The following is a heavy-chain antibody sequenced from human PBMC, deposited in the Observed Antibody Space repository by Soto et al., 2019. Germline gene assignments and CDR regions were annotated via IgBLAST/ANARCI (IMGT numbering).Heavy chain of an antibody. CDR2: IIPIFGTA. D-gene: IGHD3-22*01. CDR3: ARGDPSYYDSSGYYTFDY. Sequence: SVKVSCKASGGTFSSYAISWVRQAPGQGLEWMGGIIPIFGTANYAQKFQGRVTITADESTSTAYMELSSLRSEDTAVYYCARGDPSYYDSSGYYTFDYWGQGTLVTVSS. V-gene: IGHV1-69*13. J-gene: IGHJ4*02. CDR1: GGTFSSYA.